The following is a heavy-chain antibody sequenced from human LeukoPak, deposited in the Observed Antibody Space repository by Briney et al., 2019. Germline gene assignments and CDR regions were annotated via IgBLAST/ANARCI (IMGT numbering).Heavy chain of an antibody. V-gene: IGHV4-31*03. J-gene: IGHJ1*01. D-gene: IGHD3-3*01. Sequence: SQTLSLTCTVSGGSISSGGHYWSWIRQHPGTGLEWIGYIYYSGSTYYNPSLKSRVTISVDTSKNQFSLKLSSVTAADTAVYYCARVHRDFWSGYQLQHWGQGTLVTVSS. CDR1: GGSISSGGHY. CDR2: IYYSGST. CDR3: ARVHRDFWSGYQLQH.